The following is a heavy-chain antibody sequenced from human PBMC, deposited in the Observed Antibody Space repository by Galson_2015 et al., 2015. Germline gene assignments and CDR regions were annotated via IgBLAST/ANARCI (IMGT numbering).Heavy chain of an antibody. V-gene: IGHV5-51*06. CDR3: ARGGGSDNWNH. Sequence: QSGAEVKKPGESLKISCKGSGYTFNTYWIGWVRQMPGKGLEWIGIIYPGDSDTRYSPAFQGLVTISADKSISTAFLQWSSLRASDTAMFYCARGGGSDNWNHWGQGTLVTVSS. D-gene: IGHD1-20*01. CDR2: IYPGDSDT. J-gene: IGHJ5*02. CDR1: GYTFNTYW.